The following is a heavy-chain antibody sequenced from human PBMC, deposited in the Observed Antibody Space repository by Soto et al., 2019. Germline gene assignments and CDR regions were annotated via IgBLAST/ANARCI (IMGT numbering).Heavy chain of an antibody. V-gene: IGHV3-13*01. CDR3: ARAAGYSYGSYYYYYGMDV. CDR2: IGTAGDT. CDR1: GFTFSSYD. D-gene: IGHD5-18*01. Sequence: EVQLVESGGGLVQPGGSLRLSCAASGFTFSSYDMHWVRQATGKGLEWVSVIGTAGDTYYPGSVKGRFTISRENAKNSFYLQMNSLRAEDTAVYYCARAAGYSYGSYYYYYGMDVWGQGPRSPSP. J-gene: IGHJ6*02.